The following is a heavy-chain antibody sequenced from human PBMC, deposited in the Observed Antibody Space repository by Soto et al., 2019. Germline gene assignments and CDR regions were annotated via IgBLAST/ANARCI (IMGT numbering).Heavy chain of an antibody. CDR3: TTDSYTTIIIVRFDY. V-gene: IGHV3-15*07. Sequence: PGGSLRLSCAASGFTFSNAWINWVRQAPGKGLERVGRVKSKNRGGTTDYAEPVKGRFAISRDDSNNMVYLQMNSLKIEYTAVYYCTTDSYTTIIIVRFDYWGHGTLVTVSS. CDR1: GFTFSNAW. D-gene: IGHD3-22*01. CDR2: VKSKNRGGTT. J-gene: IGHJ4*01.